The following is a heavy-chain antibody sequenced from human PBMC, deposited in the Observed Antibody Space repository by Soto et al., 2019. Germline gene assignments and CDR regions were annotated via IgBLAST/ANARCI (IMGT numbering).Heavy chain of an antibody. CDR1: GYTFTSYG. CDR3: ARANDYSSNWYFDY. V-gene: IGHV1-18*01. J-gene: IGHJ4*02. D-gene: IGHD6-13*01. Sequence: ASVKVSCKASGYTFTSYGISWVRQAPGQGLEWMGWISAYNGNINYAQKVQGRVTMTTDTSTSTAYMELRSLRSDDTAVYYCARANDYSSNWYFDYWGQGTPVTVSS. CDR2: ISAYNGNI.